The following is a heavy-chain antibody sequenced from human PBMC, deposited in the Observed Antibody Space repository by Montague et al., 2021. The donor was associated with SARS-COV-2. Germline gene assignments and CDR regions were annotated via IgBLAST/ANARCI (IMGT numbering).Heavy chain of an antibody. D-gene: IGHD3/OR15-3a*01. Sequence: SETLSLTCAVYGGSFSGYHWTWIRQAPGKGLEWIAEIDHGGKTNYNPSLKNRTTISVDTSKNQVSLKMTSVTAADTAMYYCARDKPVRGQMRHLDLFLSGPFDVWGQGTLVTVSS. CDR1: GGSFSGYH. CDR3: ARDKPVRGQMRHLDLFLSGPFDV. J-gene: IGHJ3*01. V-gene: IGHV4-34*01. CDR2: IDHGGKT.